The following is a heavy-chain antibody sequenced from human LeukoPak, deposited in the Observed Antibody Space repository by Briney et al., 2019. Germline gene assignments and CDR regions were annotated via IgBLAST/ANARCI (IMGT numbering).Heavy chain of an antibody. D-gene: IGHD3-22*01. CDR3: ARRDRQLIAPNY. CDR2: NDPHNSYT. CDR1: GYTFTSCC. J-gene: IGHJ4*02. Sequence: GESLKISSIASGYTFTSCCISWVRQMPRKGLQLLGRNDPHNSYTNYSPSFHSQVTISVDKSIGTAYLQWGSLRASDTAMYYCARRDRQLIAPNYWGQGTLVTASS. V-gene: IGHV5-10-1*01.